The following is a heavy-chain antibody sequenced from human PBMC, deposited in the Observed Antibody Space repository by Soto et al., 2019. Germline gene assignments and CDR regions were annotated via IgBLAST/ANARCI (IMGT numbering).Heavy chain of an antibody. J-gene: IGHJ6*02. CDR3: AKGQHCSSTSCYFYYYGMDV. Sequence: QVQLVESGGGVVQPGRSLRLSCAASGFIFNTYDMHWVRQAPGKGLEWVAVISYDGSNKYYADSVKGRLTISRDNSKKMLYLQMNSLRPEDTAVYYCAKGQHCSSTSCYFYYYGMDVWGQGTMVAVSS. V-gene: IGHV3-30*18. D-gene: IGHD2-2*01. CDR1: GFIFNTYD. CDR2: ISYDGSNK.